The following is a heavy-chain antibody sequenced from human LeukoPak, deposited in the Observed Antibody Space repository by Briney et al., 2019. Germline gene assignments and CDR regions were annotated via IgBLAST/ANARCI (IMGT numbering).Heavy chain of an antibody. J-gene: IGHJ4*02. D-gene: IGHD6-19*01. CDR3: AKSRYSSASYASDY. Sequence: PGGSLRLSCAASGFTFSSYAMNWVRQAPGKGLEWGSAISGSGSGIYYADSVKGRFTISRDNSKNTLYLQMTSLRAEDTAVYYCAKSRYSSASYASDYWGQGTLVTVSS. V-gene: IGHV3-23*01. CDR2: ISGSGSGI. CDR1: GFTFSSYA.